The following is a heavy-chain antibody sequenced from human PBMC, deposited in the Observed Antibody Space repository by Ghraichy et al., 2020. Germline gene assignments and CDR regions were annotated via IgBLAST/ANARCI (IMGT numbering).Heavy chain of an antibody. CDR3: ARDRGGHYGMDV. CDR2: IYYSGST. V-gene: IGHV4-59*01. CDR1: GGSISSYY. J-gene: IGHJ6*02. D-gene: IGHD3-16*01. Sequence: SETLSLTCTVSGGSISSYYWSWIRQPPGKGLEWIGYIYYSGSTNYNPSLKSRVTKSVDTSKNQFSLKLSSVTAADTAVYYCARDRGGHYGMDVWGQGTTVTVSS.